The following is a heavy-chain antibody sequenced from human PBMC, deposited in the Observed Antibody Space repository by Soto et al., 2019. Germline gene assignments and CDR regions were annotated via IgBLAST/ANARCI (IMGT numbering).Heavy chain of an antibody. CDR3: ASQRGGIAARSGMDV. D-gene: IGHD6-6*01. V-gene: IGHV1-69*13. CDR2: IIPIFGTA. J-gene: IGHJ6*02. Sequence: SVKFSCKASGGTFSSYAISWMRQAPGQGLEWMGGIIPIFGTANYAQKFQGRVTITADESTSTAYMELSSLRSEDTAVYYCASQRGGIAARSGMDVWGQGTTVTVSS. CDR1: GGTFSSYA.